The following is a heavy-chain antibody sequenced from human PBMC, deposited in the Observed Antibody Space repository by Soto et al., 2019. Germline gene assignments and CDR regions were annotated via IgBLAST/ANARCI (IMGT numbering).Heavy chain of an antibody. J-gene: IGHJ4*02. CDR2: IYYSGST. D-gene: IGHD3-10*01. CDR3: ARGGGYGSGRSDY. V-gene: IGHV4-31*01. CDR1: GGSISSGGYY. Sequence: QVQLQESGPGLVKPSQTLSLTCTVSGGSISSGGYYWSWIRQHPGKGLEWIGYIYYSGSTYYNPSLKSQVTISVHTSKHQCSLELSSVTAANTAVYGCARGGGYGSGRSDYWGQGTLVTVSS.